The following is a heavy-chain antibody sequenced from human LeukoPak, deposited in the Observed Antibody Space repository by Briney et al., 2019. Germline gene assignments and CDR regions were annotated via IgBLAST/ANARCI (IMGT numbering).Heavy chain of an antibody. CDR2: ISHDGSNN. V-gene: IGHV3-30*03. D-gene: IGHD3-10*01. CDR3: ARESGRRSYGSGSYIYYYGMDV. J-gene: IGHJ6*02. Sequence: PGGSLRLSCAASGFTFSNYGMHWVRQAPGKGLEWVVVISHDGSNNNYADSVKGRFAISRDNAKNSLYLQMNSLRAEDTAVYYCARESGRRSYGSGSYIYYYGMDVWGQGTTVTVSS. CDR1: GFTFSNYG.